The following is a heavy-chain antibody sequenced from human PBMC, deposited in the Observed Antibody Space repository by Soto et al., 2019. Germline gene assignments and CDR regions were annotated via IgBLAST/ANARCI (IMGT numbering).Heavy chain of an antibody. CDR3: ARDQAVAGTGNFQH. CDR1: GFTFSSYA. CDR2: ISYDGSNK. V-gene: IGHV3-30-3*01. J-gene: IGHJ1*01. D-gene: IGHD6-19*01. Sequence: GGSLRLSCAASGFTFSSYAMHWVRQAPGKGLEWVAVISYDGSNKYYADSVKGRFTISRDNSKNRLYLQMNSLRAEDTAVYYCARDQAVAGTGNFQHWGQGTLVTVSS.